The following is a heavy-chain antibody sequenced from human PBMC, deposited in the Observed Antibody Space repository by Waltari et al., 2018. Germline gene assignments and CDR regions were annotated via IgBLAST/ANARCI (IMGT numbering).Heavy chain of an antibody. J-gene: IGHJ4*02. CDR3: ARDRLYGSGSEFDY. CDR1: GYSISSGYY. D-gene: IGHD3-10*01. Sequence: QVQLQESGPGLVKPSETLSLTCAVSGYSISSGYYWGWLRQPPGKGLEWIGSIYHSGSTYYNPSLKSRVTISVDTSKNQFSLKLSSVTAADTAVYYCARDRLYGSGSEFDYWGQGTLVTVSS. CDR2: IYHSGST. V-gene: IGHV4-38-2*02.